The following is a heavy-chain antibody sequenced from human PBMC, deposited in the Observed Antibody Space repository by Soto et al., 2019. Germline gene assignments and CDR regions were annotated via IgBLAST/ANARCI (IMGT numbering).Heavy chain of an antibody. CDR2: IYYSGST. D-gene: IGHD6-13*01. CDR3: ASRHGSPCVVY. CDR1: NGSISSGDYY. J-gene: IGHJ4*02. Sequence: SETLSLTCTVSNGSISSGDYYWSWIRQPPGKGLEWIGSIYYSGSTYYNPSLKSRVTISVDTSKNQFSLKLNSVTAADTAVYYCASRHGSPCVVYWGQGPRVTVSS. V-gene: IGHV4-30-4*01.